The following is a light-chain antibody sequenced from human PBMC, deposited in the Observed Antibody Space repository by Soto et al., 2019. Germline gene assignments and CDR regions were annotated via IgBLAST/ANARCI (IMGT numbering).Light chain of an antibody. CDR1: SSDVGGYNF. CDR3: TSYTTSSTVV. V-gene: IGLV2-14*03. Sequence: QSALTQPASVSGSPGQSITISCTGTSSDVGGYNFVSWYQQHPGKAPKVMIYDVSDRPSGVSDRFSGSKSGNTASLIISGLQAEDEAHYYCTSYTTSSTVVFGGGTKLTVL. J-gene: IGLJ2*01. CDR2: DVS.